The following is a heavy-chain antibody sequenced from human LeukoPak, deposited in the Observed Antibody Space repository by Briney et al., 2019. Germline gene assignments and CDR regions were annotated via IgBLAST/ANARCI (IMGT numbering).Heavy chain of an antibody. CDR3: AKDSSAVAGTSFDY. CDR2: ISWNSGSI. J-gene: IGHJ4*02. Sequence: GGSLRLSSAASGFTFDDYAMHWVRQAPGKGLEWVSGISWNSGSIGYADSVKGRFTISRDNAKNSLYLQMNSLRAEDTALYYCAKDSSAVAGTSFDYWGQGTLVTVSS. V-gene: IGHV3-9*01. D-gene: IGHD6-19*01. CDR1: GFTFDDYA.